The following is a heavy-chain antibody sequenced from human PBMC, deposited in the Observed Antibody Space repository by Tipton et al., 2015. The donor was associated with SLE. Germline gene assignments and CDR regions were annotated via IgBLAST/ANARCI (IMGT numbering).Heavy chain of an antibody. D-gene: IGHD1-14*01. V-gene: IGHV4-31*03. J-gene: IGHJ4*02. Sequence: TLSLTCTVSGGSISSSSYYWSWIRQHPGKGLEWIGYIYHTGSTYYNPSLESRLTISIDTSKNQFSLRLTSMTPADTALYYCARARRTTSSHFDYWGQGTLVTVS. CDR3: ARARRTTSSHFDY. CDR2: IYHTGST. CDR1: GGSISSSSYY.